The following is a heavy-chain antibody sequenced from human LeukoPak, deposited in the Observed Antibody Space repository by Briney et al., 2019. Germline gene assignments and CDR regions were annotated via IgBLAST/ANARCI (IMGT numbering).Heavy chain of an antibody. Sequence: PSETLSLTCTVSGGSISSYYWSWIRQPPGKGLEWIGYIYYSGSTNYNPSLKSRVTISVDTSKNQFSLKLSSVTAADTAVYYCATNRGRYSYGYFDHWGQGTLVTVSS. CDR2: IYYSGST. CDR1: GGSISSYY. D-gene: IGHD5-18*01. V-gene: IGHV4-59*01. CDR3: ATNRGRYSYGYFDH. J-gene: IGHJ4*02.